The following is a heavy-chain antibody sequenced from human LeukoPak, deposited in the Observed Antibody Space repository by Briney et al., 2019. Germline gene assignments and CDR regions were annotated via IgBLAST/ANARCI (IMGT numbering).Heavy chain of an antibody. CDR1: GGSISSYY. V-gene: IGHV4-59*08. CDR3: ATVGVFDY. D-gene: IGHD1-26*01. J-gene: IGHJ4*02. CDR2: IYYSGST. Sequence: SETLSLTCTVSGGSISSYYWSWIRQPPGKGLEWIGYIYYSGSTNYNPSLKSRVTISVDTSKNQFSLKLSSVTAADTAVYYCATVGVFDYWGQGTLVTVSS.